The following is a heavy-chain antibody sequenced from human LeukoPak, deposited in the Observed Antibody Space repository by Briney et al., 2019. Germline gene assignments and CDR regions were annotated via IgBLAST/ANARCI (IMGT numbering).Heavy chain of an antibody. CDR2: INPNSGGT. Sequence: ASVKVSCKASGYTFTNYDFNWMRQATGQGLEWMGWINPNSGGTNYAQKFQGWVTMTRDTSISTAYMELSRLRSDDTAVYYCARERPVGTAVAGPFDYWGQGTLVTVSS. D-gene: IGHD6-19*01. CDR3: ARERPVGTAVAGPFDY. J-gene: IGHJ4*02. V-gene: IGHV1-2*04. CDR1: GYTFTNYD.